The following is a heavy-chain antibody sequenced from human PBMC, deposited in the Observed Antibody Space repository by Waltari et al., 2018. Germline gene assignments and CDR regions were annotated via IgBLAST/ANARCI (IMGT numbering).Heavy chain of an antibody. J-gene: IGHJ4*02. CDR1: GFTFSPYA. D-gene: IGHD1-26*01. CDR3: ARDKVGTADY. CDR2: ITSNGGTT. Sequence: VHLVESGGGLVQPGGSLRLSCAASGFTFSPYAMHWVRQAPGKGLEYVSSITSNGGTTYYANSVKGRFTISRDNSKNTLYLQMGSLRVEDMAVYYCARDKVGTADYWGQGTLVTVSS. V-gene: IGHV3-64*01.